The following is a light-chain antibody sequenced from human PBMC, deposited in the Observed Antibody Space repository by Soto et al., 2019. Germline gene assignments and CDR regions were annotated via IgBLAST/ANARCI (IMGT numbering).Light chain of an antibody. Sequence: DIQMTQSPSSLSASVGDRVTITCRASQNIRNYLNWYQQRPGKTPNLLVYAASNLRSGVPSRFSGSGSGTRFPLTISSLQPEDFATYYCQQIHSTSSYTFGQGTRVDIK. CDR3: QQIHSTSSYT. CDR2: AAS. J-gene: IGKJ2*01. CDR1: QNIRNY. V-gene: IGKV1-39*01.